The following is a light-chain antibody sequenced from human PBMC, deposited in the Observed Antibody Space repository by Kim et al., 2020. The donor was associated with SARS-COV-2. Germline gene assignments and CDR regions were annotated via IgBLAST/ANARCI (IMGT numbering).Light chain of an antibody. Sequence: QSVLTHPPSASGTPGQRVTIFCSGSSSNIGGHYVSWYQQIPGAAPKFLIYKNNHRPSGLPDRVSGSKSGTSASLAISGLRSEDEADYYCAAWDDSLHAWVCGGGTQLTVL. J-gene: IGLJ3*02. CDR2: KNN. V-gene: IGLV1-47*01. CDR3: AAWDDSLHAWV. CDR1: SSNIGGHY.